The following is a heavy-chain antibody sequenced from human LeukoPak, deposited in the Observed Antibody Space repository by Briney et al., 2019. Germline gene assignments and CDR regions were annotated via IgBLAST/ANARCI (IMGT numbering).Heavy chain of an antibody. CDR1: GFTFSSYW. D-gene: IGHD3-3*01. CDR3: ARVARHTIFGAVINYYYSMDV. Sequence: GGSLRLSCAASGFTFSSYWMSWVRQAQGKWLEWVANIKQDGSEKYYVDSVKGRFTISRDNAKNSLYLQMNSLRAEDTAVYYCARVARHTIFGAVINYYYSMDVWGKGTTVTVSS. J-gene: IGHJ6*03. V-gene: IGHV3-7*01. CDR2: IKQDGSEK.